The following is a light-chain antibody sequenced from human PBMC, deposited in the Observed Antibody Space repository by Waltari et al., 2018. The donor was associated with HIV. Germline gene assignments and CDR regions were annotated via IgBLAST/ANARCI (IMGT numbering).Light chain of an antibody. J-gene: IGKJ4*01. V-gene: IGKV3-11*01. CDR1: QSVGYF. CDR3: KQRINWPLT. Sequence: EIVLTQSPVTLSLSPGERADLSCRASQSVGYFLAWYQQKPGQAPRLLIYAVSKRAAGTPARFSGSGSKTNFTLTISDLEPEDIVVYFCKQRINWPLTFGGGTRVEI. CDR2: AVS.